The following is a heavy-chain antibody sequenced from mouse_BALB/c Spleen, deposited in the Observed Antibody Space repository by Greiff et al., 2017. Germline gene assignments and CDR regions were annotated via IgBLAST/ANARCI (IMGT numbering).Heavy chain of an antibody. V-gene: IGHV5-6-3*01. CDR2: INSNGGST. CDR3: ARDLTTVVDY. Sequence: EVKLQESGGGLVQPGGSLKLSCAASGFTFSSYGMSWVRQTPDKRLELVATINSNGGSTYYPDSVKGRFTISRDNAKNTLYLQMSSLKSEDTAMYYCARDLTTVVDYWGQGTTLTVSS. D-gene: IGHD1-1*01. J-gene: IGHJ2*01. CDR1: GFTFSSYG.